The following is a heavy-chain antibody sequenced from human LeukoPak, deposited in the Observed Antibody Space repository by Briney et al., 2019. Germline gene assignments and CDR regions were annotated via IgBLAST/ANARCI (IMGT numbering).Heavy chain of an antibody. J-gene: IGHJ5*02. Sequence: SQTLSLTCAISGDSVSNNIAAWNWIRQSPSRGLEWLGRTYYRSKWYNDYAVSVKSRITINPDTSKNQFSLQLNSVTPEDTAVYYCARVASSGWYVVGWFDPWGQGTLVTVSS. V-gene: IGHV6-1*01. CDR3: ARVASSGWYVVGWFDP. D-gene: IGHD6-19*01. CDR1: GDSVSNNIAA. CDR2: TYYRSKWYN.